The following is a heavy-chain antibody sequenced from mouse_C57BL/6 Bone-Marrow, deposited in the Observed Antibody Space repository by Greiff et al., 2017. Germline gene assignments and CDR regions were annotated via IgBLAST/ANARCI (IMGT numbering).Heavy chain of an antibody. Sequence: QVQLQQSGAELVRPGTSVKVSCKASGYAFTNYLIEWVKQRPGQGLEWIGVINPGSGGTNYNEKFKGKATLTADKSSSTAYMQLSSLTSEDSAVYVCARRLLPDAMDYGGQGTSVTVSS. V-gene: IGHV1-54*01. CDR3: ARRLLPDAMDY. D-gene: IGHD2-3*01. J-gene: IGHJ4*01. CDR2: INPGSGGT. CDR1: GYAFTNYL.